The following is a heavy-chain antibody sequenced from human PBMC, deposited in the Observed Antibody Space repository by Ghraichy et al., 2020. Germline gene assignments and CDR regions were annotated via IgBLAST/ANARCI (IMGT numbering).Heavy chain of an antibody. CDR3: ARWGGELLPDYYYYGMDV. D-gene: IGHD2-15*01. Sequence: GGSLRLSCAASGFTFSSYGMHWVRQAPGKGLEWVAVIWYDGSNKYYADSVKGRFTISRDNSKNTLYLQMNSLRAEDTAVYYCARWGGELLPDYYYYGMDVWGQGTTVTVSS. CDR1: GFTFSSYG. V-gene: IGHV3-33*01. CDR2: IWYDGSNK. J-gene: IGHJ6*02.